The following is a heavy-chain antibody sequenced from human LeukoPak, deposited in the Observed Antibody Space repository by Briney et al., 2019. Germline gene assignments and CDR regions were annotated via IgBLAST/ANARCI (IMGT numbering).Heavy chain of an antibody. V-gene: IGHV4-34*01. CDR2: INRSGST. CDR3: ATVRRDSSVTAEYFQH. J-gene: IGHJ1*01. D-gene: IGHD3-22*01. Sequence: PSETLSLTCAVYGGSFSGYYWSWIRQPPGKGLEWIGEINRSGSTNYNPSLKSRVTISVDTSKNQFSLKLSSVTAADTAVYYCATVRRDSSVTAEYFQHWGQGTLVTVSS. CDR1: GGSFSGYY.